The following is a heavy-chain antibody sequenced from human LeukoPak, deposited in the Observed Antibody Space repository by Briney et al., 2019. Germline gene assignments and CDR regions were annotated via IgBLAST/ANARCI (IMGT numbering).Heavy chain of an antibody. Sequence: GGSLRLSCAASGFTFSSYDMSWVRQAPGKGLEWVSAIRSGDGSTYYADSVKGRFTISRDNSKNTLFLQMNSLRADDTAIYYCAKDEGVYSGFGNFDCWGQGTLVTVPS. V-gene: IGHV3-23*01. CDR3: AKDEGVYSGFGNFDC. CDR1: GFTFSSYD. J-gene: IGHJ4*02. D-gene: IGHD6-19*01. CDR2: IRSGDGST.